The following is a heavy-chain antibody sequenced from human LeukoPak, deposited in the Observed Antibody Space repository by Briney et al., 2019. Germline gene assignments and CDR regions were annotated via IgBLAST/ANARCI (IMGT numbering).Heavy chain of an antibody. J-gene: IGHJ4*02. Sequence: SVKVSCKASGGTFSSYAISWVRQAPGQGLEWMGGIIPIFGTANYAQKFQGRVTITADESTSTAYMGLSSLRSEDTAVYYCAREYPNLHGVDYWGQGTLVTVSS. D-gene: IGHD1-14*01. V-gene: IGHV1-69*13. CDR3: AREYPNLHGVDY. CDR2: IIPIFGTA. CDR1: GGTFSSYA.